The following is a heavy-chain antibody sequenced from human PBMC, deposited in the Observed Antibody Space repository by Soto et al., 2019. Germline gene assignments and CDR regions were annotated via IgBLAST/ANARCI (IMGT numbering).Heavy chain of an antibody. CDR2: ISGSGGTT. V-gene: IGHV3-23*01. J-gene: IGHJ4*02. CDR1: GFTFSSYA. D-gene: IGHD6-13*01. CDR3: AKVRESAASGHFDY. Sequence: PVGSLRLSCGASGFTFSSYAMAWVRQVPGKGLEWVSVISGSGGTTYYADSVKGRFTISRDNSKNTLYVQMNSLRVEDTALYFCAKVRESAASGHFDYWGRGTLVTVSS.